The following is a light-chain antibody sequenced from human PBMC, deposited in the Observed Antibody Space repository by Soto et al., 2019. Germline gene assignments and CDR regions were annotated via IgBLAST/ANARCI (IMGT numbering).Light chain of an antibody. Sequence: THAPTTLALAPREITTHTCRASQSVSSNVAWYQQIPGQTPRLLIYCASTRDTGITVRFSGSGSGTEFNLTTRSLVGADFAAYYCKQRTKLAHVTFGGGTKVDIK. CDR2: CAS. CDR3: KQRTKLAHVT. J-gene: IGKJ4*01. CDR1: QSVSSN. V-gene: IGKV3-15*01.